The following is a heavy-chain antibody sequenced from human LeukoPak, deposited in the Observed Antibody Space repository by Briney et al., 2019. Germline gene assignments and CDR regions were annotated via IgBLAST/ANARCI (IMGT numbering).Heavy chain of an antibody. CDR1: GYSFINYY. CDR3: ARAWEAVPGHYGVIDY. D-gene: IGHD4-17*01. Sequence: GASVKVSCKASGYSFINYYIHWVRQAPGQGLEWMGIINPSGGSTSFAQKFQGRVTMTRDMSTSTIYMELNSLRSEDTAVYHCARAWEAVPGHYGVIDYWGQGTLVTVSS. CDR2: INPSGGST. J-gene: IGHJ4*02. V-gene: IGHV1-46*01.